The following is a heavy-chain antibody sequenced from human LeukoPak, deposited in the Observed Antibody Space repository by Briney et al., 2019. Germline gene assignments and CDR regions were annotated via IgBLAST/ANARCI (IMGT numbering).Heavy chain of an antibody. D-gene: IGHD3-3*01. J-gene: IGHJ4*02. Sequence: PGGSLRLSCAASGFTFSSYEMNWVRQAPGKGLEWVSYISSGSTLYYADSVKGRFTISRDNAKNSLYLQMNSLRAEDTAVYYCARVVPIHYFDYWGQGTLVTVSS. CDR2: ISSGSTL. CDR1: GFTFSSYE. V-gene: IGHV3-48*03. CDR3: ARVVPIHYFDY.